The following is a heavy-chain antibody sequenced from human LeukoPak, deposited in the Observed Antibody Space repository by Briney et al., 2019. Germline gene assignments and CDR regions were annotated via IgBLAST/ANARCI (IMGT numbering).Heavy chain of an antibody. CDR1: GFSFSSYS. J-gene: IGHJ4*02. Sequence: GGSLRLSCAASGFSFSSYSMNWARQSPGKGLEWDSYISSSSSTISYADSVKGRFTISRDNAKNSLYLQMNSLRAEDTAVYYCAREVTPYYWGQGTLVTVSS. V-gene: IGHV3-48*01. CDR3: AREVTPYY. D-gene: IGHD4-23*01. CDR2: ISSSSSTI.